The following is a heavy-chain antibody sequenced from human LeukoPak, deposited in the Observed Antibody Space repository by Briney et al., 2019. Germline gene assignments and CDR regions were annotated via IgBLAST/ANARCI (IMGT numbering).Heavy chain of an antibody. CDR2: INPSGGST. CDR1: GYTFTSYY. D-gene: IGHD2-2*01. Sequence: ASVKVSRKASGYTFTSYYMHWVRQAPGQGLEWMGIINPSGGSTSYAQKFQGRVTMTRDTSTSTVYMELSSLRSEDTAVYYCARETDIVVVPAASERWFDPWGQGTLVTVSS. J-gene: IGHJ5*02. V-gene: IGHV1-46*03. CDR3: ARETDIVVVPAASERWFDP.